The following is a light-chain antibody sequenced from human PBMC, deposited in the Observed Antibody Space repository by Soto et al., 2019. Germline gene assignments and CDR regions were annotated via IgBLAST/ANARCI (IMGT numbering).Light chain of an antibody. CDR1: QSVNSY. CDR3: QQRSSWPFT. Sequence: EVVLTQSPATLSLSPGDRATLSCRASQSVNSYLGWYQQKPGQPPRLLIYDASDRAAGVPDRFSGSGSGTDFTLTISGLEPEDFAVYYCQQRSSWPFTFGPGTKVDVK. CDR2: DAS. J-gene: IGKJ3*01. V-gene: IGKV3-11*01.